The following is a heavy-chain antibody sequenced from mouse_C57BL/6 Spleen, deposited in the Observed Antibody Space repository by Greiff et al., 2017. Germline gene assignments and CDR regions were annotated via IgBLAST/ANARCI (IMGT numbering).Heavy chain of an antibody. V-gene: IGHV1-5*01. J-gene: IGHJ2*01. CDR3: TRPYYYGSSYFDD. CDR1: GYTFTSYW. CDR2: IYPGNSDT. D-gene: IGHD1-1*01. Sequence: VQLQQSGTVLARPGASVKMSCKTSGYTFTSYWMHWVKQRPGQGLEWIGAIYPGNSDTSYNQKFKGKAKLTAVTSASTAYMELSSLTNEDSAVYYCTRPYYYGSSYFDDWGQGTTLTVSS.